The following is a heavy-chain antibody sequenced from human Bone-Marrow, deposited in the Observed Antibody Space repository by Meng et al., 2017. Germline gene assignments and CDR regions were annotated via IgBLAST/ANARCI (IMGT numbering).Heavy chain of an antibody. CDR1: GFTFSSYW. D-gene: IGHD6-19*01. Sequence: GGSLSLSCAASGFTFSSYWMHWVRQAPGKGLVWVSRINSDGSRTSYADSVKGRFTISRDNAKNTLYLQMNSLRAEDTAVYYGARAVAGTGGYFDYWGQGTLVTVSS. V-gene: IGHV3-74*01. CDR2: INSDGSRT. J-gene: IGHJ4*02. CDR3: ARAVAGTGGYFDY.